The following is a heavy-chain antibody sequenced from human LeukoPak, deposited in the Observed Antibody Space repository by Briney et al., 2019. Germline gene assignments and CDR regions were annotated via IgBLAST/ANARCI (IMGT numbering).Heavy chain of an antibody. CDR3: ARDLFENWFDP. D-gene: IGHD3-9*01. J-gene: IGHJ5*02. V-gene: IGHV4-59*01. CDR2: IYYSGST. CDR1: GGSISSYY. Sequence: SESLSLTCTVSGGSISSYYWSWIRQAPGKGLEWVGYIYYSGSTNYNPSLKSRVTISVDTSKNQFSLKLGSVTAADTAVYYCARDLFENWFDPWGQGTLVTVSS.